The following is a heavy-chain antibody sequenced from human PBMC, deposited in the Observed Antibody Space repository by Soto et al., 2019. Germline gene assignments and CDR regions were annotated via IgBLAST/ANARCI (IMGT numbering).Heavy chain of an antibody. CDR3: PLYDSSDSMTFDI. D-gene: IGHD3-22*01. CDR2: IDYTGNT. J-gene: IGHJ3*02. Sequence: XATLSLTFTVSGDSISRASYYCGWIRQPPGKGLEWIGRIDYTGNTYYNPSLKGRITISVDTSKRQFSLNLSSVTAADTAVYYCPLYDSSDSMTFDIWGRGTMVTVSS. CDR1: GDSISRASYY. V-gene: IGHV4-39*01.